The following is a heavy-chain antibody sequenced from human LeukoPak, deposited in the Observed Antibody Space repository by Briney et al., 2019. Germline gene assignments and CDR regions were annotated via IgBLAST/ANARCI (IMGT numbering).Heavy chain of an antibody. J-gene: IGHJ3*02. Sequence: SVKVSCKASGGTFSSYAISWVRQAPGQGLEWMGGIIPIFGTANYAQKFRGRVTITTDESTSTAYMELSSLRSEDTAVYYCARARHSAAMGAFDIWGQGTMVTVSS. CDR3: ARARHSAAMGAFDI. CDR1: GGTFSSYA. CDR2: IIPIFGTA. V-gene: IGHV1-69*05. D-gene: IGHD2-2*01.